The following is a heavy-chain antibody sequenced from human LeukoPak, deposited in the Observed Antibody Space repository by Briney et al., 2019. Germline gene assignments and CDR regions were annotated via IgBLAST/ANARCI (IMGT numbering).Heavy chain of an antibody. V-gene: IGHV3-20*04. Sequence: GGSLRLSCAASGFTFDDYGMSWDRQAPGKGLEWVSGINWNGGSTVYADSVKGRFTISRDNAKNSLYLQMNSLRAEDTALYYCARQAWELPRALLFDYWGQGTLVTVSS. D-gene: IGHD1-26*01. CDR3: ARQAWELPRALLFDY. CDR1: GFTFDDYG. CDR2: INWNGGST. J-gene: IGHJ4*02.